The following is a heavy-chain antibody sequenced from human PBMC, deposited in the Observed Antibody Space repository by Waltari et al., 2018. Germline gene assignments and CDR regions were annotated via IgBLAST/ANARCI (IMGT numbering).Heavy chain of an antibody. J-gene: IGHJ5*01. D-gene: IGHD2-2*01. CDR2: VDDSGNS. V-gene: IGHV4-39*07. Sequence: QLQLQESGPGLVKPSETLSLSCTVSGDSLRRGASYWGWIRQPPGKGLEWIGSVDDSGNSYYNPSLKSRVDISTDTSKNQLSLRLTSVTAADSAVYHCARQRPAALVAWFDSWGQGTPVIVSS. CDR3: ARQRPAALVAWFDS. CDR1: GDSLRRGASY.